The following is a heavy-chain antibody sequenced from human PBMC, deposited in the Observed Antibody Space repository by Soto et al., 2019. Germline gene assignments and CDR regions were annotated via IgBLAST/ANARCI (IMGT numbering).Heavy chain of an antibody. CDR3: AKQSLDSIGGFGAFDI. Sequence: QVQLVQSGAEVKKPGSSVKVSCKASGGTFSSFAISWIRQAPGQGLEWMGGIIPIFDTSNYAQKFQGRLPIXXDESTNTVYMELSSLRSDDTAVFYCAKQSLDSIGGFGAFDIWGQGTMVTVSS. V-gene: IGHV1-69*05. CDR2: IIPIFDTS. CDR1: GGTFSSFA. J-gene: IGHJ3*02. D-gene: IGHD3-22*01.